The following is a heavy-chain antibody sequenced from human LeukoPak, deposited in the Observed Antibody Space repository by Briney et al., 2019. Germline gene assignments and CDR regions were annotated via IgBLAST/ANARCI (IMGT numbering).Heavy chain of an antibody. V-gene: IGHV1-8*01. Sequence: GASVKVSCKASGYTFTSYDINWVRQATGQGLEWMGWMNPNSGNTGYAQKFQGRVTMTRTTSINTAYMELSSLRSEDTAVYYCARGGSYYDSGSYYSWFDPWGQGTLVTVSS. CDR3: ARGGSYYDSGSYYSWFDP. J-gene: IGHJ5*02. CDR1: GYTFTSYD. CDR2: MNPNSGNT. D-gene: IGHD3-10*01.